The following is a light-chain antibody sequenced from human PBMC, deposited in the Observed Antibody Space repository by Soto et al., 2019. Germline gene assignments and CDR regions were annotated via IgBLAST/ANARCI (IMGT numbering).Light chain of an antibody. CDR3: QQYNNWPPIT. V-gene: IGKV3-15*01. Sequence: EIVLTQSPATLSVSPGERATLSCRASQSVSTNLAWYQQKPGQAPRLLIYDASTRATGIPARFSGSGSGTEFTLTISSLQSEDFAAYYCQQYNNWPPITFGGGTKVEIK. CDR2: DAS. CDR1: QSVSTN. J-gene: IGKJ4*01.